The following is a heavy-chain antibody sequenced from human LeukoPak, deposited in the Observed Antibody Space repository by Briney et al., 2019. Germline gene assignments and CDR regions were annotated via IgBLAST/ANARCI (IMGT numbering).Heavy chain of an antibody. J-gene: IGHJ6*03. D-gene: IGHD5-12*01. CDR3: AKGGGYEAQYYYYYLDV. CDR1: GFTFSSYG. V-gene: IGHV3-30*02. CDR2: IRYDGSNK. Sequence: GGSLRLSCAASGFTFSSYGMHWVRQAPGKGLEWVAFIRYDGSNKYYADSVKGGFTISRDNSKNTLYLQMTMLRAEDTAVYYCAKGGGYEAQYYYYYLDVCGKGTTVTISS.